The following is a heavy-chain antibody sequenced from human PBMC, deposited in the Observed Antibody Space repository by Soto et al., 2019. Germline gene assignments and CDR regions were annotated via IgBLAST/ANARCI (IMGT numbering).Heavy chain of an antibody. V-gene: IGHV4-34*01. J-gene: IGHJ4*02. CDR2: INHSGST. D-gene: IGHD5-18*01. CDR1: CGSFSGYY. CDR3: ASTASVETATPIGY. Sequence: PSETMSLTCAFYCGSFSGYYWSWIRQPPGKGLEWIGEINHSGSTNYNPSLKSRVTISVDTSKNQFSLKLSSVTAADTAVYYCASTASVETATPIGYWGQGTLVTVSS.